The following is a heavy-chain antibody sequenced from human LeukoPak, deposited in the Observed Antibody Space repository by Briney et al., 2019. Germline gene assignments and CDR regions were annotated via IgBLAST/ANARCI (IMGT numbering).Heavy chain of an antibody. CDR1: GFTFLTYA. V-gene: IGHV3-23*01. D-gene: IGHD6-19*01. CDR2: IRDSGAST. CDR3: AKAGRSGWYPGWPFDI. J-gene: IGHJ3*02. Sequence: GGSLRLSCAATGFTFLTYAMSWVRQARGKGLQWVSVIRDSGASTYYADSVKGRFTISRDNSKNTLYLQMNSLRAEDTAVYYCAKAGRSGWYPGWPFDIWGQGTMVTVSS.